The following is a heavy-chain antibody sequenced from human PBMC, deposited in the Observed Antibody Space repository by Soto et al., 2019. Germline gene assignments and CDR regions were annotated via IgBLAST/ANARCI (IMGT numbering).Heavy chain of an antibody. CDR1: GYTLTELS. CDR3: ATDHKRIGAAGISECFQH. D-gene: IGHD6-13*01. CDR2: FDPEDGET. J-gene: IGHJ1*01. Sequence: QVQLVQSGAEVKKPGASVKVSCKVSGYTLTELSMHWVRQAPGKGLEWMGGFDPEDGETIYAQKFQGRVTMTEDTTTDTAYMELSSLRSEDTAVYYCATDHKRIGAAGISECFQHWGQGTLVTVSS. V-gene: IGHV1-24*01.